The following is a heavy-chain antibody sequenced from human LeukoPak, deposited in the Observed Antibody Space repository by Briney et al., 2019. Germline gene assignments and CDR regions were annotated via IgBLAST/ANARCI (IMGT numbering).Heavy chain of an antibody. Sequence: SETLSLTCAVYGGSFSGYYWSWIRQPPGKGLEWIGEINHSGSTNYNPSLKSRVTISVGTSKNQFSLKLSSVTAADTAVYYCARDRYCGGDCYSHYGMDVWGQGTTVTVSS. J-gene: IGHJ6*02. CDR1: GGSFSGYY. CDR2: INHSGST. CDR3: ARDRYCGGDCYSHYGMDV. D-gene: IGHD2-21*02. V-gene: IGHV4-34*01.